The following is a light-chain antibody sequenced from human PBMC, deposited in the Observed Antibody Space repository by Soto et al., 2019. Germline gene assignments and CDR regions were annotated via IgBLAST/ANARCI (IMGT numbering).Light chain of an antibody. Sequence: EIVLTQSPCTLSLSPSERATLSCRASQNVDSNYLAWYQQKPGQALRIIIFGASGRATGIPDRFSGSGSGTDFTLTISRLEPEDFAVYYCQQYGSLSWTFGQGTKVDIK. V-gene: IGKV3-20*01. CDR1: QNVDSNY. CDR2: GAS. CDR3: QQYGSLSWT. J-gene: IGKJ1*01.